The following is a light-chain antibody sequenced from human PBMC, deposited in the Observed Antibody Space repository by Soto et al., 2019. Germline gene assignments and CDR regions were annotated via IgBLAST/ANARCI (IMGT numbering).Light chain of an antibody. CDR1: QSIGIY. J-gene: IGKJ1*01. Sequence: DIQMTQSPSSLSASVGDRVTITCRASQSIGIYLNWYQQKPGKAPKLLIYAASSLQSGVPSRFSGSGSGTGFTLTITSLQPEDSAAYYCQQSYRTPRTFGKGTKVDIE. CDR3: QQSYRTPRT. V-gene: IGKV1-39*01. CDR2: AAS.